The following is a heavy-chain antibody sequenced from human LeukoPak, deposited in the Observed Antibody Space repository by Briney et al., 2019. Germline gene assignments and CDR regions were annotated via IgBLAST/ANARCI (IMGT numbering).Heavy chain of an antibody. CDR2: IIPIFGTA. CDR1: GGTFSSYA. Sequence: SVKVSCKASGGTFSSYAISWVRQAPGQGLEWMGGIIPIFGTANYAQKVQGRVTMTEDTSKDTAYMQLSSLRSEDTAVYYCATRRWFGELRAHWGQGTLVTVSS. CDR3: ATRRWFGELRAH. D-gene: IGHD3-10*01. V-gene: IGHV1-69*06. J-gene: IGHJ4*02.